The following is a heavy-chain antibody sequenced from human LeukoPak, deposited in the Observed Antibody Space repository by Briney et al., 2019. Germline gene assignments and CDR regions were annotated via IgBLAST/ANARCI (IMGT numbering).Heavy chain of an antibody. D-gene: IGHD4-17*01. CDR2: ISWNSDSI. J-gene: IGHJ4*02. V-gene: IGHV3-9*01. CDR3: AKENTKTPFRPGEATVTKGYFDY. CDR1: GFTFDDYA. Sequence: GGSLRLSCAASGFTFDDYAMHWVRQAPGKGLEWVSVISWNSDSIGYADSVKGRFTISRDNAKNSLYLQMNSLRAEDTALYYCAKENTKTPFRPGEATVTKGYFDYWGQGILVTVSA.